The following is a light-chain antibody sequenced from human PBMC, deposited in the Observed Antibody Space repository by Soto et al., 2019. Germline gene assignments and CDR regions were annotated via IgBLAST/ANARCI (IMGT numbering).Light chain of an antibody. CDR2: GAS. V-gene: IGKV3-15*01. Sequence: DIVMTQSPATLSVSPGERATLSCRASQSVSSNLAWYQQKPGRAPRLLIYGASTRATGIPARFSGSGSGTEFTLTISSLQSEDFAVYYCQQYDNWPPITFGQGTRLEIK. CDR1: QSVSSN. CDR3: QQYDNWPPIT. J-gene: IGKJ5*01.